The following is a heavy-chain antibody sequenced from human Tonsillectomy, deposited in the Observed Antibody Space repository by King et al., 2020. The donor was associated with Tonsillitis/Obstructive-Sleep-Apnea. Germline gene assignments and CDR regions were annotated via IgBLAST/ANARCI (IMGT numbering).Heavy chain of an antibody. CDR3: ARHRYYYDSSGYSFDY. Sequence: QLQESGPGLVKPSETLSLTCTVSGGSISSSSYYWGWIRQPPGKGLEWIGNIYYSGSTYYNPSLQSRVTISVATSKHQFSLKLSSVTAADTAVYYCARHRYYYDSSGYSFDYWGQGTLVTVSS. D-gene: IGHD3-22*01. J-gene: IGHJ4*02. CDR1: GGSISSSSYY. CDR2: IYYSGST. V-gene: IGHV4-39*01.